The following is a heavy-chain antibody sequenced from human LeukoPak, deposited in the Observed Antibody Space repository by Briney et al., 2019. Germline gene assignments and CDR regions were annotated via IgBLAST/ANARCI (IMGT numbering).Heavy chain of an antibody. CDR2: ISGSGGST. CDR3: AKGVNYYDSSGYQDAFDI. D-gene: IGHD3-22*01. CDR1: GFTFSSYA. J-gene: IGHJ3*02. Sequence: GGSLRLSCAASGFTFSSYAMSWVRQAPGKGLEWVSAISGSGGSTYYADSVKGRFTISRDNSKNTLYLQMNSLRAEDTAVYYCAKGVNYYDSSGYQDAFDIWSQGTMVTVSS. V-gene: IGHV3-23*01.